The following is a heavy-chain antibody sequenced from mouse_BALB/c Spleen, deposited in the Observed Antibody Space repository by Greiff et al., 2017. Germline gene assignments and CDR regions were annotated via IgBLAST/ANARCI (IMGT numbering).Heavy chain of an antibody. J-gene: IGHJ3*01. Sequence: EVQLQQSGAELVRPGALVKLSCKASGFNIKDYYMHWVKQRPEQGLEWIGWIDPENGNTIYDPKFQGKASITADTSSNTAYLQLSSLTSEDTAVYYCARDLMITTKESFAYWGQGTLVTVSA. CDR1: GFNIKDYY. CDR3: ARDLMITTKESFAY. CDR2: IDPENGNT. D-gene: IGHD2-4*01. V-gene: IGHV14-1*02.